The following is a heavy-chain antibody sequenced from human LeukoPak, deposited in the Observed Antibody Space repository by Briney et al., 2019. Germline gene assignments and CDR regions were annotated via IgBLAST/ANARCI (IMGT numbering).Heavy chain of an antibody. Sequence: GGSLTLSCAASGFTFSGSAMRWVRQASGKGLEWVGCIRGKSSSYATAYDESVKGRFTISRDDSKNTAYLQMNSLKTEDTAVYYCASGSTQYSGGWGPYDYWGQGTLVTVSS. D-gene: IGHD6-19*01. V-gene: IGHV3-73*01. CDR3: ASGSTQYSGGWGPYDY. CDR1: GFTFSGSA. CDR2: IRGKSSSYAT. J-gene: IGHJ4*02.